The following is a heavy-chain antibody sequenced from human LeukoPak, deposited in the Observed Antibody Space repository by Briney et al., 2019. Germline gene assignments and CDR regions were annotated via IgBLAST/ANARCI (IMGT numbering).Heavy chain of an antibody. CDR2: IYNSGST. V-gene: IGHV4-4*07. D-gene: IGHD5-24*01. J-gene: IGHJ4*02. CDR1: GGSISSYY. Sequence: PSETLSLTCSVSGGSISSYYWSWIRQPAGKGLEWIGRIYNSGSTNYNPSLKSRVTISVDKSKNQFSLKLSSVTAADTAVYYCARGQGRDGYNGILEYWGQGALVTVSS. CDR3: ARGQGRDGYNGILEY.